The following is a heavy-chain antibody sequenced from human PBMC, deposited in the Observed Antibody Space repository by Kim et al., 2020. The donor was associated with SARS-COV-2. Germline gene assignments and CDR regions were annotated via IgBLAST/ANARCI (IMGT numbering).Heavy chain of an antibody. V-gene: IGHV3-48*01. D-gene: IGHD4-17*01. J-gene: IGHJ4*02. CDR3: ARDSSTTPGDY. Sequence: YADCVKGRFAISRDNAKNSLYLQMNSLRAEDTAVYYCARDSSTTPGDYWGQGTLVTVSS.